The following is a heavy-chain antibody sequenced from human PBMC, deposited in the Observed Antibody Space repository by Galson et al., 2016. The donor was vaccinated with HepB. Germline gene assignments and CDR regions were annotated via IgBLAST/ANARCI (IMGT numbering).Heavy chain of an antibody. J-gene: IGHJ4*02. V-gene: IGHV4-4*02. CDR2: IFQSGGT. CDR3: ARRGVSYSGSGELARAVSPPFDY. Sequence: SETLSLTCEVSGGSINSNNWWTWVRQPPGKGLEWIGEIFQSGGTNYIPPLKSRVTISLDKSKNQFSLKLNSGTAADTAVYYCARRGVSYSGSGELARAVSPPFDYWGPGTLVTVSS. CDR1: GGSINSNNW. D-gene: IGHD3-10*01.